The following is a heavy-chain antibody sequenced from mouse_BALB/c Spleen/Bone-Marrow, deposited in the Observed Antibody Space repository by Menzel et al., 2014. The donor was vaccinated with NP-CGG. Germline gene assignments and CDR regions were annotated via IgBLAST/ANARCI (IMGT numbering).Heavy chain of an antibody. J-gene: IGHJ4*01. CDR3: ARSEGNYAMDY. CDR2: IYPGDGDT. CDR1: GYTFTSYW. V-gene: IGHV1-87*01. Sequence: QVQLKHSGAELARPGASVKLSCKASGYTFTSYWMQWVKPRPGQGLEWIGAIYPGDGDTRYTQKFKGKATLTADKSSSTAYMQLSSSASEDSAVYYCARSEGNYAMDYWGQGTSVTVSS.